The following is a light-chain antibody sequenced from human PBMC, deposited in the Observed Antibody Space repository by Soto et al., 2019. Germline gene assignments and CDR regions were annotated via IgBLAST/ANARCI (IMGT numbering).Light chain of an antibody. CDR1: SSDVGGYNY. J-gene: IGLJ3*02. CDR2: EVS. V-gene: IGLV2-14*01. Sequence: QSALTQPPSGSGSPGQSITISFAGTSSDVGGYNYVSWYQQHPVKAPKLMIYEVSNRPSGVSNRFSGSKSGNTASLTISGLQAEDEADYYCSSYTSSSTRVFGGGTKLTVL. CDR3: SSYTSSSTRV.